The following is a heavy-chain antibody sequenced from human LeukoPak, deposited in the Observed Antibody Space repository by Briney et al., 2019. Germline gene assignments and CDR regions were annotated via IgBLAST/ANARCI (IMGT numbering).Heavy chain of an antibody. CDR3: AKHTGYSYGHFDY. CDR1: GFTFSSYW. J-gene: IGHJ4*02. CDR2: IKQDGSEK. D-gene: IGHD5-18*01. V-gene: IGHV3-7*01. Sequence: PGGSLSLSCAASGFTFSSYWMSWVRQAPGKGLEWVANIKQDGSEKYYVDSVKGRFTISRDNAKNSLYLQMNSLRAEDTAVYYCAKHTGYSYGHFDYWGQGTLVTVSS.